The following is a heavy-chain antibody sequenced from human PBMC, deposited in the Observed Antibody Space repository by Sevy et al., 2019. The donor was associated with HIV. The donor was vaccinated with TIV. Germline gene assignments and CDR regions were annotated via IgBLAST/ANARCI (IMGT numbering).Heavy chain of an antibody. CDR3: ARDRKYYDSSGYGRAFDI. CDR1: GYTFTSYG. J-gene: IGHJ3*02. V-gene: IGHV1-18*01. Sequence: ASVKVSCKASGYTFTSYGISWVRQAPGQVLESMGWISAYNGNTNYAQKLQGRVTMTTDTSTSTAYMELRSLRSDDTAVYYCARDRKYYDSSGYGRAFDIWGQGTMVTVSS. D-gene: IGHD3-22*01. CDR2: ISAYNGNT.